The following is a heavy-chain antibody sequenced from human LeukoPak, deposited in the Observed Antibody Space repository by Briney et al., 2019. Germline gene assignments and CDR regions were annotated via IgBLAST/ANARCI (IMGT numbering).Heavy chain of an antibody. CDR1: GFTFSSYA. CDR2: ISRNSRI. Sequence: KTGGSLRLSCAASGFTFSSYAMSWVRQAPGKGLEWVSTISRNSRIYYADSVKGRFTISRDNAKDSLYLQLNSLRAEDTAVYYCARDSSGWSRDYWGQGTLVTVSS. J-gene: IGHJ4*02. D-gene: IGHD6-19*01. CDR3: ARDSSGWSRDY. V-gene: IGHV3-21*01.